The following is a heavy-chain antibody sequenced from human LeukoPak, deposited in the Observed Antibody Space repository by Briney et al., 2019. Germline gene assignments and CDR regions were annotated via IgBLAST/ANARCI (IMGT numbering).Heavy chain of an antibody. CDR2: IWYDGSNK. Sequence: GRSLRLSCAASGFTFSSYGMHWVRQAPGKGLEWVAVIWYDGSNKYYADSVKGRFTISRDNSKNTLYLQMNSLRAEDTAVYYCARGYGSGNDCDYWGQGTLVTVSS. CDR1: GFTFSSYG. J-gene: IGHJ4*02. CDR3: ARGYGSGNDCDY. V-gene: IGHV3-33*01. D-gene: IGHD3-10*01.